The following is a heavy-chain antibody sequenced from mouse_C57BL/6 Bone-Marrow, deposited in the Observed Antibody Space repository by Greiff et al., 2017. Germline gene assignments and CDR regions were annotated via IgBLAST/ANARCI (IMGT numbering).Heavy chain of an antibody. CDR2: ISDGGSYT. D-gene: IGHD2-5*01. CDR1: GFTFSSYA. Sequence: EVKVEESGGGLVKPGGSLKLSCAASGFTFSSYAMSWVRQTPEKRLEWVATISDGGSYTYYPDNVKGRFTISRDNAKNNLYLQMSHLKSEDTAMYYCARDHYSNYEVAYWGQGTLVTVSA. J-gene: IGHJ3*01. V-gene: IGHV5-4*01. CDR3: ARDHYSNYEVAY.